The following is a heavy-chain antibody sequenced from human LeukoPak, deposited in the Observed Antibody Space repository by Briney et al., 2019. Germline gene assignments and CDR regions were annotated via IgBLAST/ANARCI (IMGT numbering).Heavy chain of an antibody. J-gene: IGHJ4*02. V-gene: IGHV3-48*01. CDR3: ARDPPKHYDYVWGSYRYNHY. Sequence: GGSLRLSCVASGFTFSRYSLDWVRQSPGKGLVWVSYISSDSGTKYYADSVKGRFSISRDNAKNSLYLQMNSLRAEDTAVYYCARDPPKHYDYVWGSYRYNHYWGQGTLVTVSS. CDR2: ISSDSGTK. D-gene: IGHD3-16*02. CDR1: GFTFSRYS.